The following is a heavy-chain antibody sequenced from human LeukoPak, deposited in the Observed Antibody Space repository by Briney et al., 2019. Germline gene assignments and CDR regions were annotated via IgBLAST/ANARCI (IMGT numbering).Heavy chain of an antibody. Sequence: PGGSLRLSCAASGFTFSSYGMHWVRQAPGKGLEWVAVIWYDGSNKYYADSVKGRFTISRDNSRNTLYLQMNSLRAEDTAVYYCATSDLDYFDYWGQGTLVTVSS. CDR2: IWYDGSNK. J-gene: IGHJ4*02. D-gene: IGHD2-21*01. CDR3: ATSDLDYFDY. CDR1: GFTFSSYG. V-gene: IGHV3-33*01.